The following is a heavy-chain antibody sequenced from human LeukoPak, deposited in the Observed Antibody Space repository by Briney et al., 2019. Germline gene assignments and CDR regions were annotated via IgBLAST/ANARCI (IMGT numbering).Heavy chain of an antibody. D-gene: IGHD3-22*01. J-gene: IGHJ3*02. CDR3: ARGYYDSSGYYGAFDI. V-gene: IGHV1-2*04. CDR1: GYTFTSYY. Sequence: GASVKVSCKASGYTFTSYYMHWVRQAPGQGLEWMGWINPNSGGTNYAQKFQGWVTMTRDTSISTAYMELSRLRSDDTAVYYCARGYYDSSGYYGAFDIWGQGTMVTVSS. CDR2: INPNSGGT.